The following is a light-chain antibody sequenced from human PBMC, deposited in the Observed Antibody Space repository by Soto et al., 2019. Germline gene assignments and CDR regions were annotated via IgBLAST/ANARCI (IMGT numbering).Light chain of an antibody. V-gene: IGLV2-14*03. J-gene: IGLJ1*01. CDR3: ISYRSRSTPHYV. Sequence: QSALTQPASVSGSPGQSITIPCTGTSSDVGGYNSVSWYKQHPGKAPKLLIYGVTNRPSGVSDRFSGSKSGNTASLTISGLQAEDEADYYCISYRSRSTPHYVFGTGTKLTVL. CDR2: GVT. CDR1: SSDVGGYNS.